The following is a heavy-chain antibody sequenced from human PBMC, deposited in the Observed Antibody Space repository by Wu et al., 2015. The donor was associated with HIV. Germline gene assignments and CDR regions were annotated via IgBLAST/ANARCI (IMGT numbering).Heavy chain of an antibody. CDR3: TRDRQYCGGDCYPGAFDV. CDR1: GGTFSNYA. CDR2: IIPIFGTS. J-gene: IGHJ3*01. Sequence: QVLLVQSGAEVKKPGSSVQVSCKVSGGTFSNYAISWVRQAPGQGLEWMGGIIPIFGTSNYAQRFQGRVTITAAESTSTVYMELSNLRSEDTAVYYCTRDRQYCGGDCYPGAFDVWAKGQWSPSLQ. D-gene: IGHD2-21*01. V-gene: IGHV1-69*12.